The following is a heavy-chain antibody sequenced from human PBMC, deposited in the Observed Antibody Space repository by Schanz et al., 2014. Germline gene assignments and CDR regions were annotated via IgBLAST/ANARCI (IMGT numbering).Heavy chain of an antibody. V-gene: IGHV1-18*01. CDR2: ISAYNGHT. D-gene: IGHD6-13*01. CDR1: GYTFTTYG. J-gene: IGHJ4*02. CDR3: ARDSGSSSWYPSDY. Sequence: QVQLVQSGSEVKKPGASVKVSCKASGYTFTTYGISWVRQAPGQGLEWMGWISAYNGHTNYAQKFQGRVTMTTDTSTSTAYMELRSLRSDDTALYYCARDSGSSSWYPSDYWGQGTLVTVSS.